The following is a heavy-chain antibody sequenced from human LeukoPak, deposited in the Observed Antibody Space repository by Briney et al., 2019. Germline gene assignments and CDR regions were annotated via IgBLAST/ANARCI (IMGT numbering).Heavy chain of an antibody. CDR3: ARDGDGYNYGFDY. V-gene: IGHV3-66*01. D-gene: IGHD5-24*01. J-gene: IGHJ4*02. Sequence: PGGSLRLSCAASGFTVSSNYMSWVRQAPGKGLEWVSVIYIDGNTYYADSVKGRFTISRDSSKNTLYLQMNSLRAEDTAVYYCARDGDGYNYGFDYWGQGTLVTVSS. CDR2: IYIDGNT. CDR1: GFTVSSNY.